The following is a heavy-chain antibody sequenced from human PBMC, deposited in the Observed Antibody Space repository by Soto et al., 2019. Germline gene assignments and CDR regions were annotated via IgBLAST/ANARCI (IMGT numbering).Heavy chain of an antibody. J-gene: IGHJ4*02. CDR3: ARAHDFWGGRQQPIDS. Sequence: SETLSLTCIVSGGAIGTYFWTWIRQPPGKGLQWIGSISYSGDANYNPSLKSRVSIPVDTSKSQFSLKLSAVTAADTAVYYCARAHDFWGGRQQPIDSWGQGTLVTVSS. CDR1: GGAIGTYF. V-gene: IGHV4-59*12. CDR2: ISYSGDA. D-gene: IGHD3-3*01.